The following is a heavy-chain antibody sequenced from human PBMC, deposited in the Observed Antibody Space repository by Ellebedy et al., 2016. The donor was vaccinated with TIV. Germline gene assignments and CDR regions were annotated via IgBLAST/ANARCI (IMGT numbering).Heavy chain of an antibody. CDR1: GGSISSGGYY. J-gene: IGHJ4*02. Sequence: SETLSLXXTVSGGSISSGGYYWSWIRQHPGKGLEWIGYIYYSGSTYYNPSLKSRVTISVDTSKNQFSLKLSSVTAADTAVYYCARDGSYGASGTPLDYWGRGTPVTVSS. D-gene: IGHD4-17*01. V-gene: IGHV4-31*03. CDR3: ARDGSYGASGTPLDY. CDR2: IYYSGST.